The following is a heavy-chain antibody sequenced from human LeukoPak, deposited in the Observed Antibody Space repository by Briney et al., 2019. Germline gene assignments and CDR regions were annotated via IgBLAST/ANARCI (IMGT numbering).Heavy chain of an antibody. Sequence: GGSLRLSCAASGFTFSSYGMHWVRQAPGKGLEWVSVIVASGGSTYYADSVKGRFTISRDNSKNILYLQMNSLRAEDTAVYYCATDVSPKSDYWGQGTLVTVSS. CDR1: GFTFSSYG. CDR2: IVASGGST. CDR3: ATDVSPKSDY. J-gene: IGHJ4*02. D-gene: IGHD2-8*01. V-gene: IGHV3-23*01.